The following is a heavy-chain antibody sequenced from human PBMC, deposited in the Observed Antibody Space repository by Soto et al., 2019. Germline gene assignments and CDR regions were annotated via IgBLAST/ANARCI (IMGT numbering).Heavy chain of an antibody. Sequence: GESLKISWQASGYSFTTYWISWVRQMPGKGLECMGRIDPTDSYIDYGPSFEGHVTMSVDRSISTAYLQWSSLKASDTAMYYCARTTYYDPFRWFDPWGQGTLVTVSS. CDR2: IDPTDSYI. D-gene: IGHD3-3*01. J-gene: IGHJ5*02. V-gene: IGHV5-10-1*01. CDR3: ARTTYYDPFRWFDP. CDR1: GYSFTTYW.